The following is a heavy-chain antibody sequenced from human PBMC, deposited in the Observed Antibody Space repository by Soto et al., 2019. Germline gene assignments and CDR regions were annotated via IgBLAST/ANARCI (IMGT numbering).Heavy chain of an antibody. CDR1: GYRFTSYG. CDR3: ARRVVVVAAGYYYYYMDV. CDR2: IYPGDSDT. V-gene: IGHV5-51*01. J-gene: IGHJ6*03. D-gene: IGHD2-15*01. Sequence: PGESLKISCKGSGYRFTSYGIGWVRQMPGKGLEWMGIIYPGDSDTRYSPSFQGQVTISADKSISTAYLQWSSLKASDTAMYYCARRVVVVAAGYYYYYMDVWGKGTTVTVSS.